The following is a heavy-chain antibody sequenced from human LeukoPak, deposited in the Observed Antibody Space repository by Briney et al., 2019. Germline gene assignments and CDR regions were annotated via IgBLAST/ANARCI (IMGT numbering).Heavy chain of an antibody. Sequence: SQTLSVTCAISGDSVSSNNGAWNWIRQSPSSGLEWLGRTYYRSKWYNDYAVSMKGRITINPDTSKNKFSLQLNSVTPEDTAVYYCARDPGSSGWYTFDYGGQGTLVTVSS. V-gene: IGHV6-1*01. CDR2: TYYRSKWYN. CDR1: GDSVSSNNGA. D-gene: IGHD6-19*01. CDR3: ARDPGSSGWYTFDY. J-gene: IGHJ4*02.